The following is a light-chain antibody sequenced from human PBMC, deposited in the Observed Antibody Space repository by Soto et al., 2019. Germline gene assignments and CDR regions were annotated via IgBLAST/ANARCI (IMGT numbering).Light chain of an antibody. Sequence: LTQSPGTLPMSSGERATLSCRASQTVSSNFLAWYQEKPGQGPRLLIYGASTRATGIPDRFSGSGSGTDFTLTISRLDPEDFAVYYCRQYGRSLGFAVGGGTKVDI. CDR3: RQYGRSLGFA. J-gene: IGKJ4*01. CDR2: GAS. CDR1: QTVSSNF. V-gene: IGKV3-20*01.